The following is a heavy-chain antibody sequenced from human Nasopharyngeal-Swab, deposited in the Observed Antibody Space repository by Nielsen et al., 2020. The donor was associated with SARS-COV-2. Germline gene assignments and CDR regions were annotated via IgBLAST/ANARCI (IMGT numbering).Heavy chain of an antibody. CDR3: ATGEGGFYYGYLDY. J-gene: IGHJ4*02. D-gene: IGHD3-22*01. CDR2: IRQDGNEK. Sequence: GESLKISCAASGFTFSTYWMSWVRQAPGKGLQWVANIRQDGNEKYYADSVRGRFTISRDNANNSLYLQMNSLRVEDTAVYHCATGEGGFYYGYLDYWGQGTLVTVSS. CDR1: GFTFSTYW. V-gene: IGHV3-7*01.